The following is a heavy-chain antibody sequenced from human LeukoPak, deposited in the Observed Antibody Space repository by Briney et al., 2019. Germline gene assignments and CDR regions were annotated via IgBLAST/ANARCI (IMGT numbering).Heavy chain of an antibody. Sequence: GGSLRLSCAASGFTFSSYELYWVRRAPGKGLEWISYISSSSSIIKYADSVRGRFTISRDDARESLYQQMSSLKAGDTAIYYCGASRQYVGAFDIWGQGTLVTVSS. J-gene: IGHJ3*02. CDR2: ISSSSSII. V-gene: IGHV3-48*03. CDR3: GASRQYVGAFDI. CDR1: GFTFSSYE. D-gene: IGHD3-16*01.